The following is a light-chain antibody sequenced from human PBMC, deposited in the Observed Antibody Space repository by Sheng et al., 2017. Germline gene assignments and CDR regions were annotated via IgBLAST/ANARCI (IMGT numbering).Light chain of an antibody. Sequence: DIQMTQSPSSLSASVGDRVTITCRASQTINTYVNWYQQKSGKAPKLLVLCYIHSAKWGPSRFSGSGSGSDFTLSINSLQSEDFATYYCQQSYSIPYTFGQGTKAGDQT. CDR2: YI. CDR1: QTINTY. J-gene: IGKJ2*01. CDR3: QQSYSIPYT. V-gene: IGKV1-39*01.